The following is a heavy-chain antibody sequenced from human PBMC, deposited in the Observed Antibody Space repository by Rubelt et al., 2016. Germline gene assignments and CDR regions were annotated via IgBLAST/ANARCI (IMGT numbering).Heavy chain of an antibody. V-gene: IGHV4-34*01. J-gene: IGHJ4*02. CDR3: AIHGSGAAAGY. Sequence: QVQLQQWGAGLLKPSETLSLTCAVYGGSFSGYYWSWIRQPPGKGLEWIGEIKNSGSTNYNPSLKMRVTILVDTPQNRVALKLSSGPAADTAVYYCAIHGSGAAAGYWGQGTLVTVSS. CDR1: GGSFSGYY. D-gene: IGHD6-13*01. CDR2: IKNSGST.